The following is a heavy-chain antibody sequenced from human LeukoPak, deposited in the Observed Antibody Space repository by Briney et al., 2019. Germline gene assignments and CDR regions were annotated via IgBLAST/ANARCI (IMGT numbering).Heavy chain of an antibody. Sequence: GGSLRLSCAASGFXFSKDWFTWVRQAPGKGLDWVGRIESKTDGGTTDYAAPVKRKFNISINNSNNTLYLQMNSLKTKHTCVYFCTTDLPGYSYDSSGYYWGQGTLVTVSS. D-gene: IGHD3-22*01. J-gene: IGHJ4*02. CDR1: GFXFSKDW. V-gene: IGHV3-15*04. CDR2: IESKTDGGTT. CDR3: TTDLPGYSYDSSGYY.